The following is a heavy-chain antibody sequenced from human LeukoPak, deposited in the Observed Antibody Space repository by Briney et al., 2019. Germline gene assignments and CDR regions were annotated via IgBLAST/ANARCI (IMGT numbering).Heavy chain of an antibody. CDR2: ISYDGSNK. CDR3: ARNVESAYYDFGDGMDV. V-gene: IGHV3-30-3*01. J-gene: IGHJ6*02. CDR1: GFTFSSYA. Sequence: GGSLRLSCAASGFTFSSYAMHWVRQAPGKGLEWVAVISYDGSNKYYADSVKGRFTISRDNSKDMLFLQMNSLRAEDTAVYYCARNVESAYYDFGDGMDVWGQGTTVTVSS. D-gene: IGHD3-3*01.